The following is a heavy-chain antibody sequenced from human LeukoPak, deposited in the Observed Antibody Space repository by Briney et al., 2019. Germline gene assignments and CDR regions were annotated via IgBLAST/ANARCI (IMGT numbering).Heavy chain of an antibody. D-gene: IGHD1-26*01. CDR1: GFTFSTNA. V-gene: IGHV3-23*01. CDR2: ISGSGAST. Sequence: GGSLRLSCLTSGFTFSTNAMSWVRQAPGKGLEWISGISGSGASTYCADSVTGRFTISRDNSRNTLYLQMNSLRGDDTAVYYCAKDVGKWESLHFFDYWGQGTLVTVSS. CDR3: AKDVGKWESLHFFDY. J-gene: IGHJ4*02.